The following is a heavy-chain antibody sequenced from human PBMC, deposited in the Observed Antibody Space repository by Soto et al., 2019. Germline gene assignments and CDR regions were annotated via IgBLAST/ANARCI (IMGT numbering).Heavy chain of an antibody. CDR2: ISSSGTTI. V-gene: IGHV3-48*03. Sequence: GGSLRLSCVASEFTFSSYEMNWVRQAPGKGLEWVSYISSSGTTIYYTDSVKGRFTISRDNAKKSLYLQMDSLRAEDTAVYYCVRFGGAAAGPGDYWGQGTLVTVSS. CDR3: VRFGGAAAGPGDY. D-gene: IGHD6-13*01. CDR1: EFTFSSYE. J-gene: IGHJ4*02.